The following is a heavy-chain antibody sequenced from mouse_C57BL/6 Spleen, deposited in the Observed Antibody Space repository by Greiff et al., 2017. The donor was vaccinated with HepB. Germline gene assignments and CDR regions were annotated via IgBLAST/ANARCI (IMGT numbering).Heavy chain of an antibody. D-gene: IGHD1-1*01. CDR3: AREAITTVVAKDAMDY. J-gene: IGHJ4*01. Sequence: VKLQESGPELVKPGASVKLSCKASGYTFTSYDINWVKQRPGQGLEWIGWIYPRDGSTKYNEKFKGKATLTVDTSSSTAYMELHSLTSEDSAVYFCAREAITTVVAKDAMDYWGQGTSVTVSS. CDR1: GYTFTSYD. CDR2: IYPRDGST. V-gene: IGHV1-85*01.